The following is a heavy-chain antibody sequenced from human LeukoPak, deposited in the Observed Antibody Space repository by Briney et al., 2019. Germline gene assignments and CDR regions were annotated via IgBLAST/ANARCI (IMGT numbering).Heavy chain of an antibody. CDR1: GGTFSSYA. V-gene: IGHV1-69*13. Sequence: SVKVSCKASGGTFSSYAISWVRQAPGQGLEWMGGIIPIFGTANYAQKFQGRVTITADESTSTAYMELSSLRSEDTAVYYCARNVVPAAVTRGYYYYMDVWGKGTTVTVSS. J-gene: IGHJ6*03. CDR2: IIPIFGTA. CDR3: ARNVVPAAVTRGYYYYMDV. D-gene: IGHD2-2*01.